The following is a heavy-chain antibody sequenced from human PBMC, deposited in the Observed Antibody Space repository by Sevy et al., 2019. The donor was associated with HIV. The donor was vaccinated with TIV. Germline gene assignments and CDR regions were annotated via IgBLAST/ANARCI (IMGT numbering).Heavy chain of an antibody. Sequence: ASVKVSCKASGYSLTRYGISWVRQAPGQGLEWMGWISTLNVNTNNAQKFQGRVTMTTDTSTSTAYMELRSLRSDDTAVYYCARDDCSSLSCHGSLLYWGQGTLVTVSS. D-gene: IGHD2-2*01. V-gene: IGHV1-18*01. J-gene: IGHJ4*02. CDR2: ISTLNVNT. CDR3: ARDDCSSLSCHGSLLY. CDR1: GYSLTRYG.